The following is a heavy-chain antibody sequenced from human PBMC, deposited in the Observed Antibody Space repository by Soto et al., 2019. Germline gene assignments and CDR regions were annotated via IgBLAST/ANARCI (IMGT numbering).Heavy chain of an antibody. CDR2: IIPIFGTA. CDR3: ARDIRGFGALFPGHYGMDV. V-gene: IGHV1-69*13. CDR1: GGTFSSYA. J-gene: IGHJ6*02. Sequence: GASVKVSCKASGGTFSSYAISWVRQAPGQGLEWMGGIIPIFGTANYAQKFQGRVTITADESTSTAYMELSSLRSEDTAVYYCARDIRGFGALFPGHYGMDVWGQGTTVTVYS. D-gene: IGHD3-10*01.